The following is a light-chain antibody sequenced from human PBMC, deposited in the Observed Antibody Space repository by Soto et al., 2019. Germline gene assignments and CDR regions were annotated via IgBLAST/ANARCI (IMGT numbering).Light chain of an antibody. CDR3: QQYDKCPWP. CDR2: GSS. V-gene: IGKV3-15*01. Sequence: DIVRTQSPATLSMSPGERATLSCRASQTINNNLAWNQQKPGQAPRLLLYGSSTRATGIPDRFSGRGSGTEFTRTISRLQSEDFAGYYCQQYDKCPWPCGQGTKVEIK. CDR1: QTINNN. J-gene: IGKJ1*01.